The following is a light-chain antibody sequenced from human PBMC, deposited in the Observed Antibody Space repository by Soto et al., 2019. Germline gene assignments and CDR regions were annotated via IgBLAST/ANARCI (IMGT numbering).Light chain of an antibody. CDR1: QSVSSSY. CDR2: GAS. CDR3: QHYGSSSIT. V-gene: IGKV3-20*01. Sequence: EIVLTQSPGTLSLSPGERATLSCRASQSVSSSYLAWYQQKPGQAPRLLIYGASSRATGIPDRFSGSGSGTDFTLTISRLEPEDFAVFYCQHYGSSSITFGQGTRLEIK. J-gene: IGKJ5*01.